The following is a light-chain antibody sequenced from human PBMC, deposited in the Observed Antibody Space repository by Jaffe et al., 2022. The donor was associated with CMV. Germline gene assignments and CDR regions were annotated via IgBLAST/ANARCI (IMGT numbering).Light chain of an antibody. V-gene: IGLV4-69*01. CDR3: QTWGTGPWV. CDR1: SGRSIYA. CDR2: FNSDGSH. J-gene: IGLJ3*02. Sequence: QLVLTQSPSASASLGASVKLTCTLSSGRSIYAIAWHQQQPEKGPPYLMNFNSDGSHTKGDGIPDRFSGSSSGAERYLTISSLQSEDEADYYCQTWGTGPWVFGGGTKLTVL.